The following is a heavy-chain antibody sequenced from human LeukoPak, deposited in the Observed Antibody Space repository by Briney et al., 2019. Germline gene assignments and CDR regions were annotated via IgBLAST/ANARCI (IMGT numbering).Heavy chain of an antibody. CDR3: ARGRRPYGDSPLDY. Sequence: GGSLRLSCAASGFTFSSYWMHWVRQAPGKGLVWVSHINNDGSSTNYADSVKGRFTISRDNAKNTLYLQMNSLRAEDTAVYYCARGRRPYGDSPLDYCGQGALVTVSS. CDR1: GFTFSSYW. J-gene: IGHJ4*02. CDR2: INNDGSST. D-gene: IGHD4-17*01. V-gene: IGHV3-74*01.